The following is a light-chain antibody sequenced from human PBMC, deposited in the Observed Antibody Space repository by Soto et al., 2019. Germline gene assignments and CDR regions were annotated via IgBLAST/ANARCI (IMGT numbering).Light chain of an antibody. Sequence: QSVLTQPPSASGTPGQRVTISCSGSRASIGSNTVTWYQHLPGAAPKLLVYNNNQRPSGGPDRFSGSKSDTSASLAISGLEFEDEAVYYCAAWDDSLSGPVFGGGTKLTVL. V-gene: IGLV1-44*01. J-gene: IGLJ3*02. CDR2: NNN. CDR3: AAWDDSLSGPV. CDR1: RASIGSNT.